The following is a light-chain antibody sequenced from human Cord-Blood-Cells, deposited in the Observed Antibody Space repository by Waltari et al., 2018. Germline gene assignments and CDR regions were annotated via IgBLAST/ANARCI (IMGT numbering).Light chain of an antibody. J-gene: IGLJ3*02. CDR3: AAWDDSLNGPV. V-gene: IGLV1-44*01. CDR1: SSNIGSNT. Sequence: QSVLTQPPSAYGTPGQRVTISCSGSSSNIGSNTVNWYQQLPGTAPKLLIYSNNQRPSGVPDRFSGSKSGTSASLAISGLQSEDGADYYCAAWDDSLNGPVFGGGTKLTVL. CDR2: SNN.